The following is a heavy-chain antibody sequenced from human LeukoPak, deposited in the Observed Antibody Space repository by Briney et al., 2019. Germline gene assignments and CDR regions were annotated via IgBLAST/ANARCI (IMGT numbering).Heavy chain of an antibody. J-gene: IGHJ4*02. CDR1: GGSFSDYW. CDR3: ARGISGSGSYGHFDY. D-gene: IGHD1-26*01. Sequence: SETLSLTCAVYGGSFSDYWWTWIRQPAGKGLQWIGRMYTSGSTNYNPSLKSRVTMSVDTSKNQFSLRLSSVTAADTAIYYCARGISGSGSYGHFDYWGQGILVTVSS. CDR2: MYTSGST. V-gene: IGHV4-59*10.